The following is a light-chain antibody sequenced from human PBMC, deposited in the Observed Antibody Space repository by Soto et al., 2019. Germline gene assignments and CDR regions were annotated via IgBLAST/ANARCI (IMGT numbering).Light chain of an antibody. CDR2: DAS. CDR1: QSISSW. V-gene: IGKV1-5*01. CDR3: QQYNSY. J-gene: IGKJ3*01. Sequence: DIQMTQSPSTLSASVGDRVTITCRASQSISSWLAWYQQKPGKAPKLLIYDASSLESGVPSRFSGSESGTEFTLTISSVQSYDFATCYRQQYNSYFGPGTKVDIK.